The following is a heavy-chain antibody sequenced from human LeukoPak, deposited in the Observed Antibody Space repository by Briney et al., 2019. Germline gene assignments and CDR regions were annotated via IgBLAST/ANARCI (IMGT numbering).Heavy chain of an antibody. Sequence: SETLSLTCIVSGGSISSYYWSWIRQPPGKGLEWIGYIYYRGSTNYNPSLKSRVTISVDTSKNQFSLKLSSVTAADTAVYYCAREGSSWYKGAFDYWSQGTLVTVSS. V-gene: IGHV4-59*01. J-gene: IGHJ4*02. D-gene: IGHD6-13*01. CDR3: AREGSSWYKGAFDY. CDR1: GGSISSYY. CDR2: IYYRGST.